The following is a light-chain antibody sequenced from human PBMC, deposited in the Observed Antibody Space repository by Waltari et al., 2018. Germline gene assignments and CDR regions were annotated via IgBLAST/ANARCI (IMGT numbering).Light chain of an antibody. J-gene: IGLJ3*02. V-gene: IGLV3-25*03. CDR3: QSSDSSGSYVL. CDR1: TLPKEY. CDR2: KDS. Sequence: SYGLTQAPSVSVSPGQTARITCSGDTLPKEYAYWYQQKPVQAPVLVIYKDSERPSGIPERFSGSRAGTTVALTINGVQAEDEAEYYCQSSDSSGSYVLFGGGTKLTVL.